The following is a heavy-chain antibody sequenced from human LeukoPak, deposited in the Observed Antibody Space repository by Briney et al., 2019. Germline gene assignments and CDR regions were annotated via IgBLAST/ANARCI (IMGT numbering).Heavy chain of an antibody. CDR2: IYYSGST. J-gene: IGHJ4*02. V-gene: IGHV4-59*01. CDR3: ARDPKMTNFDY. CDR1: GGFISSYY. Sequence: PSETLSLTCTVSGGFISSYYWSWIRQPPGKGLEWIGYIYYSGSTNYNPSLKSRVTISVDTSKNQFSLKLSSVTAADTAVYYCARDPKMTNFDYWGQGTLVTVSS.